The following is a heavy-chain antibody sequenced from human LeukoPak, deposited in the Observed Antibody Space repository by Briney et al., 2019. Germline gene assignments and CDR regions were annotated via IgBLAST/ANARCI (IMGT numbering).Heavy chain of an antibody. J-gene: IGHJ4*02. D-gene: IGHD5-18*01. CDR3: ASRGVQLWLHHYFDY. CDR1: GFTFSSYW. Sequence: GGSLRLSCAASGFTFSSYWMNWVRQAPGKGLEWVANIKQDGSEKYYVDSVKGRFTISRDNAKNSLYLQMNSLRAEDTAVYYCASRGVQLWLHHYFDYWGQGTLVTVSS. V-gene: IGHV3-7*01. CDR2: IKQDGSEK.